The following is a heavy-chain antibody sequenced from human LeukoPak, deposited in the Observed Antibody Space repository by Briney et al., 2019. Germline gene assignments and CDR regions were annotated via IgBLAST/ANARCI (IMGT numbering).Heavy chain of an antibody. Sequence: PGGSLRLSCAASGFTVSSNYMSWVRQAPGKGLEWVSVIYSGGSTYYADSVKGRFTISRDNSKNTLYLQMNSLRAEDTAVYYCARAPRGPWSSLALDYWGQGTLVTVSS. CDR3: ARAPRGPWSSLALDY. J-gene: IGHJ4*02. CDR2: IYSGGST. D-gene: IGHD6-13*01. V-gene: IGHV3-53*01. CDR1: GFTVSSNY.